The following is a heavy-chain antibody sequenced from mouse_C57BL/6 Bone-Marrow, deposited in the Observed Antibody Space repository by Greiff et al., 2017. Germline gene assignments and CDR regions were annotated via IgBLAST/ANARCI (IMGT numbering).Heavy chain of an antibody. J-gene: IGHJ2*01. D-gene: IGHD1-1*01. Sequence: EVMLVESGGGLVKPGGSLKLSCAASGFTFSSYTMSWVRQTPEKRLEWVATISGGGGNTYYPDSVKGRFTISRDNAKTTLYLQMSSLRSEDTALYYCARQGIITTVVDFDYWGQGTTLTVSS. CDR3: ARQGIITTVVDFDY. V-gene: IGHV5-9*01. CDR2: ISGGGGNT. CDR1: GFTFSSYT.